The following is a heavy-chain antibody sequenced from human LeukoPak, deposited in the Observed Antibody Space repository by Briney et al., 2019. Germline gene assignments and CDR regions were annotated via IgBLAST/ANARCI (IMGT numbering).Heavy chain of an antibody. CDR3: ARPIAAAGYYYMDV. CDR2: IYYSGST. V-gene: IGHV4-59*01. CDR1: GGSISSYY. Sequence: SETLSLTCTVSGGSISSYYWSWIRQPPGKGLEWIGYIYYSGSTNYNPSLKSRVTISVDTSKNQFSLKLSSVTAADTAVYYCARPIAAAGYYYMDVWGKGTTVTVSS. J-gene: IGHJ6*03. D-gene: IGHD6-13*01.